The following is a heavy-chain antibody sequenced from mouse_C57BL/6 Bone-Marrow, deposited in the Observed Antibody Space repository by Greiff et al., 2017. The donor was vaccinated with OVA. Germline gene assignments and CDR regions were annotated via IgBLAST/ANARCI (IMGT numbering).Heavy chain of an antibody. D-gene: IGHD2-4*01. CDR3: TPRVMITGYFDV. V-gene: IGHV14-4*01. CDR2: IDPENGDT. CDR1: GFNIKDDY. J-gene: IGHJ1*03. Sequence: EVQLQESGAELVRPGASVKLSCTASGFNIKDDYMHWVKQRPEQGLEWIGWIDPENGDTEYASKFQGKATITADTSSNTAYLQLSSLTSEDTAVFYGTPRVMITGYFDVWGTGTTATVSS.